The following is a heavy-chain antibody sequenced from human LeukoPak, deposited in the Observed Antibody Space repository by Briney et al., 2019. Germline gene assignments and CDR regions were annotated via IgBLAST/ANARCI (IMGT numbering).Heavy chain of an antibody. D-gene: IGHD1-26*01. CDR3: ARGFRELPVDY. CDR2: INAGNGNT. Sequence: GASVKVSCKASGYTFTSYAMHWVRQAPGQRLEWMGWINAGNGNTKYSQKFQGRVTITRDTSASTAYMELRSLRSDDTAVYYCARGFRELPVDYWGQGTLVTVSS. CDR1: GYTFTSYA. J-gene: IGHJ4*02. V-gene: IGHV1-3*01.